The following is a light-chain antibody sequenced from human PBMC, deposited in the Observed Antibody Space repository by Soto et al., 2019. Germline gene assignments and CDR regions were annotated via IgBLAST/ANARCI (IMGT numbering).Light chain of an antibody. J-gene: IGKJ4*01. CDR3: QQYDIFSLT. CDR1: QSISSW. Sequence: DIQMTQSPSTLSTSVGDRVTITCRASQSISSWLAWYQQKPGKAPKRLIYKASTLESGIPSRFSGGGAGTEFTLTISSLQPDDCATYYCQQYDIFSLTFGGGTKVEVK. V-gene: IGKV1-5*03. CDR2: KAS.